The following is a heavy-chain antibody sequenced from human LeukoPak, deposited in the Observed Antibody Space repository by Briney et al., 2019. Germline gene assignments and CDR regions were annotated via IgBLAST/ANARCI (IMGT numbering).Heavy chain of an antibody. Sequence: ASVKVSCKASGYTFTSYDINWVRQATGQGLEWMGWMNPNSGNAGYAQKFQGRVTMARNTSISTAYMELSSLRSEDTAVYYCARGLGYDFWSGYYRSCMDVWGQGTTVTVSS. V-gene: IGHV1-8*01. D-gene: IGHD3-3*01. CDR2: MNPNSGNA. J-gene: IGHJ6*02. CDR3: ARGLGYDFWSGYYRSCMDV. CDR1: GYTFTSYD.